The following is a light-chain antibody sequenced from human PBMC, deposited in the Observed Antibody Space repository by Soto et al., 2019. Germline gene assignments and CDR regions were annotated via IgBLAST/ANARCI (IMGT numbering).Light chain of an antibody. Sequence: QSVLTQPPSASGTPGQTVTISCSGSSSNIGNNYVSWYQQLPGTAPKLLIYRNNQRPSGVPDRFSGSKSGNSASLAISGLRSEDEADYYCAAWDDSLSGVVFGGGTKLTVL. CDR2: RNN. V-gene: IGLV1-47*01. J-gene: IGLJ2*01. CDR1: SSNIGNNY. CDR3: AAWDDSLSGVV.